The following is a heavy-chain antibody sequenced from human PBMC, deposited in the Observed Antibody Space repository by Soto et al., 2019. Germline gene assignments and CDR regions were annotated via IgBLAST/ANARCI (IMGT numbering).Heavy chain of an antibody. CDR3: ASYYYGSGPPFH. D-gene: IGHD3-10*01. CDR2: ISSSSSYI. CDR1: GFTFSSYS. Sequence: GGSLRLSCAASGFTFSSYSMNWVRQAPGKGLEWVSSISSSSSYIYYADSVKGRFTISRDNAKNSLYLQMNSLRAEDTAVYYCASYYYGSGPPFHWGQGSLVPVSS. V-gene: IGHV3-21*01. J-gene: IGHJ4*02.